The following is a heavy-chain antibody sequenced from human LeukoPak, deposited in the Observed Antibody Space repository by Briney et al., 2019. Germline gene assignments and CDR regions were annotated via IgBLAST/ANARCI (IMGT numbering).Heavy chain of an antibody. CDR1: GVSVRSYNY. Sequence: SGTLSLTCAVSGVSVRSYNYWSWVRQPPGKSLEWPGEVYHSGGTIYNPSLESRITISVDTSKNQFSLKLSSVTAADTAVYYCARAAYSGSYHSDYWGQGTLVTVSS. V-gene: IGHV4-4*02. D-gene: IGHD1-26*01. CDR2: VYHSGGT. CDR3: ARAAYSGSYHSDY. J-gene: IGHJ4*02.